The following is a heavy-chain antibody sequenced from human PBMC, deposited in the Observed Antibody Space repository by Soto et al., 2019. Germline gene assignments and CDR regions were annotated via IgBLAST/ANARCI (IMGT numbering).Heavy chain of an antibody. J-gene: IGHJ4*02. V-gene: IGHV3-23*01. CDR2: ISDGVDRA. Sequence: GGSLRLSCAASGFNFATYSMSWVRQAPGKGLEWVAGISDGVDRAYYGDSVKGRFTISRDTSKNMLYLHMNSLRAEDTAIYYCARYTAVADSYYFDYWGQGTLVTVSS. D-gene: IGHD6-19*01. CDR1: GFNFATYS. CDR3: ARYTAVADSYYFDY.